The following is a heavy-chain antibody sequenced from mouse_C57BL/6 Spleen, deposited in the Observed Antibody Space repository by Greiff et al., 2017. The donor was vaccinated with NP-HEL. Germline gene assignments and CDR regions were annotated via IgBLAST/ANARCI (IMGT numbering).Heavy chain of an antibody. J-gene: IGHJ2*01. V-gene: IGHV1-64*01. CDR2: IHPNSGST. CDR3: ARWGTTGKDYFDY. Sequence: VQLQQPGAELVKPGASVKLSCKASGYTFTSSWMHWVKQRPGQGLEWIGMIHPNSGSTNYNETFKSKATLTVDKSSSTAYMQLSSLTSEDSAVYYCARWGTTGKDYFDYWGQGTTLTVSS. CDR1: GYTFTSSW. D-gene: IGHD1-1*01.